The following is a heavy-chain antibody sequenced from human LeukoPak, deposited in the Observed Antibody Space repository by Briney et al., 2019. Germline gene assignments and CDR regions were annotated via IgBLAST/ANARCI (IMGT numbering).Heavy chain of an antibody. J-gene: IGHJ6*02. D-gene: IGHD3-9*01. V-gene: IGHV3-74*01. CDR3: ARELFANYDILTGYMDV. CDR2: INSDGSST. CDR1: GFTFSSYW. Sequence: GGSLRLSCAASGFTFSSYWMHWVRQAPGKGLVWVSRINSDGSSTSYADSVKGRFTISRDNAKNTLYLQMNSLRAEDTAVYYCARELFANYDILTGYMDVWGQGTTVTVSS.